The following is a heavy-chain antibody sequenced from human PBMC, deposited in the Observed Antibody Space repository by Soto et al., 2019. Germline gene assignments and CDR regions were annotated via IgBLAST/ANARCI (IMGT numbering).Heavy chain of an antibody. V-gene: IGHV3-15*07. CDR2: IRSQSDGGSG. J-gene: IGHJ4*01. Sequence: GGSLRLSCAASGFTFHNAWINWVRQPPGGGLEWVGRIRSQSDGGSGDYAAPVKGRFVVSRDDSKNMVYLQMNSLKIEDTAVYYCTIDSWNSVTEVRFDFWGHRTLVTVSS. D-gene: IGHD1-26*01. CDR1: GFTFHNAW. CDR3: TIDSWNSVTEVRFDF.